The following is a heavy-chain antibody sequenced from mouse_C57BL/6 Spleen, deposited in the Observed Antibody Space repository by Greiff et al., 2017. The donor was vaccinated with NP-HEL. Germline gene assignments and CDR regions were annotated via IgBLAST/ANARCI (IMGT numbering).Heavy chain of an antibody. CDR1: GFTFSDYY. CDR2: INYDGSST. CDR3: AREGGTTVVATGTWYFDV. J-gene: IGHJ1*03. V-gene: IGHV5-16*01. D-gene: IGHD1-1*01. Sequence: EVKLMESEGGLVQPGSSMKLSCTASGFTFSDYYMAWVRQVPEKGLEWVANINYDGSSTYYLDSLKSRFIISRDNAKNILYLQMSSLKSEDTATYYCAREGGTTVVATGTWYFDVWGTGTTVTVSS.